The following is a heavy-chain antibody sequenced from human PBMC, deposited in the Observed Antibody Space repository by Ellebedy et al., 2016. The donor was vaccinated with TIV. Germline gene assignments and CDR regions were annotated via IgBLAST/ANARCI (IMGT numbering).Heavy chain of an antibody. Sequence: MPSETLSLTCAVSGGSVNNNYWWTWVRRHPEKGLEWTREIYHNGSTKYHPSLKSQLTMSIDTSKKQISLKLSSVTAGDTGVYFCARSNISFLGETDAFDIWGQGTRVTVSS. V-gene: IGHV4-4*02. D-gene: IGHD3-3*01. J-gene: IGHJ3*02. CDR2: IYHNGST. CDR3: ARSNISFLGETDAFDI. CDR1: GGSVNNNYW.